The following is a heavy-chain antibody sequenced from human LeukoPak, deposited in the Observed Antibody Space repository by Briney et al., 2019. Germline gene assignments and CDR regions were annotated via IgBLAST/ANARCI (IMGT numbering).Heavy chain of an antibody. CDR2: ISAYNGNT. CDR3: ARLYSYESSGYYFYYFDY. J-gene: IGHJ4*02. Sequence: GASVKVSCKASGYTFTSYGISWVRQAPGQGLEWMGWISAYNGNTNYAQKLQGRVTMTTDTSTSTAYMELRSPRSDDTAVYYCARLYSYESSGYYFYYFDYWGQGTLVTVSS. CDR1: GYTFTSYG. D-gene: IGHD3-22*01. V-gene: IGHV1-18*01.